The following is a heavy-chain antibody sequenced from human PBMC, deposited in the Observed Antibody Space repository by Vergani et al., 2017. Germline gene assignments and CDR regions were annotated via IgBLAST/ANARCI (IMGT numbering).Heavy chain of an antibody. D-gene: IGHD3-22*01. CDR3: ARNPNSSGYFVEDYYYGMDV. Sequence: QVQLVQSGAEVKKPGASVKVSCKASGYTFTGYYMHWVRQAPGQGLEWMGIINPSGGSTSYAQKFQGRVTMTRDTSTSTVYMELSSLRSEDTAVYYCARNPNSSGYFVEDYYYGMDVWGQGTTVTVSS. V-gene: IGHV1-46*01. CDR2: INPSGGST. J-gene: IGHJ6*02. CDR1: GYTFTGYY.